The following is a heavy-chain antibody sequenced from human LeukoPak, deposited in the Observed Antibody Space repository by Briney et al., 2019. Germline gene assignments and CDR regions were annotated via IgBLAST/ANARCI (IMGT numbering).Heavy chain of an antibody. CDR3: ARQVDTSMALPDY. J-gene: IGHJ4*02. V-gene: IGHV1-18*01. D-gene: IGHD5-18*01. CDR2: ISAYNGNT. Sequence: ASVKVSCKASGYTFTSYGISWVRQAPGQGLEWMGWISAYNGNTNSAQKVQGRVTLTTDTSTSTAYMELRSLRSDDTAVCYCARQVDTSMALPDYWGQGTLVTVSS. CDR1: GYTFTSYG.